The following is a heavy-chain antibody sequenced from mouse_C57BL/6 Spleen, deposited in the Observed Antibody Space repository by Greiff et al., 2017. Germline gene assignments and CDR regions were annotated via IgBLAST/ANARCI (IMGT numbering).Heavy chain of an antibody. CDR2: IYPGDGDT. CDR1: GYAFSSSW. CDR3: AGLASIDYGPYYFDY. J-gene: IGHJ2*01. D-gene: IGHD1-1*02. V-gene: IGHV1-82*01. Sequence: VQLQQSGPELVKPGASVKISCKASGYAFSSSWMNWVKQRPGKGLEWIGRIYPGDGDTNYNGKFKGKATLTADKSSSTAYMQLSSLTSEDSAVYDCAGLASIDYGPYYFDYWGKGTTLTVAS.